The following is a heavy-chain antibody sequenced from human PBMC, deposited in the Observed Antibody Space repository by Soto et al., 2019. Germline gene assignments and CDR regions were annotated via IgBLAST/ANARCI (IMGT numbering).Heavy chain of an antibody. CDR3: AKGAGRDGYNTA. J-gene: IGHJ4*02. D-gene: IGHD5-12*01. V-gene: IGHV4-59*01. Sequence: QVQLRQSGPGLMKPSETLSLTCTVSGDSITSSYWSWFRQPPGKGLEYIGFIFYTGITSYNPSLKSRATISMDTSKTHFSLSLTSVTAADTAVYYCAKGAGRDGYNTARGQGTLVTVS. CDR1: GDSITSSY. CDR2: IFYTGIT.